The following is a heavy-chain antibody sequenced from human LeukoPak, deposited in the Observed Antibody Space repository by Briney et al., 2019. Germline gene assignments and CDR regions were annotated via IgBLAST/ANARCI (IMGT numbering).Heavy chain of an antibody. D-gene: IGHD3-3*01. V-gene: IGHV3-30*02. J-gene: IGHJ4*02. Sequence: GGSLRLSCAASGFIFSIYGMHWVRQAPGKGLEWVAFVRFDGSDKYYTESVKGRFIISRDNSKNTLYLQMNSLRAEDTAVYYCARTPDNYDFWSGAYYWGQGTLVTVSS. CDR2: VRFDGSDK. CDR1: GFIFSIYG. CDR3: ARTPDNYDFWSGAYY.